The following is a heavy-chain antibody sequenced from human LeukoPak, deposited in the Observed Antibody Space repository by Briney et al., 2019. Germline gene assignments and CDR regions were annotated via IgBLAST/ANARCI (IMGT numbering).Heavy chain of an antibody. V-gene: IGHV3-15*07. J-gene: IGHJ4*02. CDR3: ARHPHLHTADY. Sequence: PGGSLRLSCAASGFTFSNAYMNWVRQAPGKGLEWVGRIKPKTDGETTDYAAPVKGRFTISRDDSKNTLYLQMNSLKASDTAMYYCARHPHLHTADYWGQGTLVTVSS. CDR1: GFTFSNAY. CDR2: IKPKTDGETT. D-gene: IGHD3-3*02.